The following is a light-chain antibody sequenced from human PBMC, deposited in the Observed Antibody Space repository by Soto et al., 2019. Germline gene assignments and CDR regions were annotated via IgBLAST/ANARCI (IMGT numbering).Light chain of an antibody. CDR2: EGN. CDR1: SSDVGSYSV. CDR3: CSYAGQRLV. Sequence: QSALTQPASVSGSPGQSITISCTGTSSDVGSYSVVSWYQQHPGKAPKLMIYEGNKRPSGASNRFCGSKSGNTASLTISGLQAEDEADYYCCSYAGQRLVFGGGTKLTVL. V-gene: IGLV2-23*01. J-gene: IGLJ2*01.